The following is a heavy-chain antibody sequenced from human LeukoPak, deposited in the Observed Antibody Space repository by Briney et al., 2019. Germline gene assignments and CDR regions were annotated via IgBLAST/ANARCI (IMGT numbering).Heavy chain of an antibody. D-gene: IGHD4-17*01. J-gene: IGHJ6*03. Sequence: PSETLSLTCTVSGGSISSSSYYWGWIRQPPGKGLEWIGSIYYSGSTYYNPSLKSRVAISVDTSKNQFSLKLSSVTAADTAVYYCARDAGDYHLPLPGYYYYYYMDVWGKGTTVTVSS. CDR2: IYYSGST. V-gene: IGHV4-39*07. CDR3: ARDAGDYHLPLPGYYYYYYMDV. CDR1: GGSISSSSYY.